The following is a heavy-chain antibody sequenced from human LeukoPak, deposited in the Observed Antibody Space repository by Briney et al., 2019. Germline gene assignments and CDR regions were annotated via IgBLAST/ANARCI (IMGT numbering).Heavy chain of an antibody. J-gene: IGHJ6*03. CDR3: ARHSYGSGLYYYYYMDV. Sequence: SETLSLTCAVYGGSFSGYYWSWIRQPPGKGLEWIGEINHSGSTNYNPSLKSRVTISVDTSKNQFSLKLSSVTAADTAVYYCARHSYGSGLYYYYYMDVWGKGTTVTTSS. CDR2: INHSGST. CDR1: GGSFSGYY. D-gene: IGHD3-10*01. V-gene: IGHV4-34*01.